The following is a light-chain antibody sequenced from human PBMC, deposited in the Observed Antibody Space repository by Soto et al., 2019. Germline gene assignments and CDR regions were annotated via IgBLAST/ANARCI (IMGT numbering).Light chain of an antibody. Sequence: DIQMTQSPSTLSASIGDTVTITCRASHNIDTWLAWFQQKPGKAPNLLIYKASTLEAGVPSRFSGSASGTEFTLTISSLQPDDFATYYCQQHADYPITVGGGTKVDIK. J-gene: IGKJ4*01. CDR2: KAS. CDR1: HNIDTW. CDR3: QQHADYPIT. V-gene: IGKV1-5*03.